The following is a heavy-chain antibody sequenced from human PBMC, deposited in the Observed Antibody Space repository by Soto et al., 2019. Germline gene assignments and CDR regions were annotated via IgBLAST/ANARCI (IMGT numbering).Heavy chain of an antibody. V-gene: IGHV1-69*13. CDR3: ATSHCSGGTCFPRRNYFDY. J-gene: IGHJ4*02. CDR1: GGTFSSSG. D-gene: IGHD2-15*01. CDR2: IIPILGPA. Sequence: SVKVSCKASGGTFSSSGISWVRQAPGQGLEYMGGIIPILGPANYAQMFQGRVTITADESTSTAYMELNSLRSEDTAVYYCATSHCSGGTCFPRRNYFDYWGQGTLVTVSS.